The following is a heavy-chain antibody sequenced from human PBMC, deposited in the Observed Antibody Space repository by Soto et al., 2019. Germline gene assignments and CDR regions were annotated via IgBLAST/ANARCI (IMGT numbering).Heavy chain of an antibody. V-gene: IGHV3-7*03. CDR3: AQTYYYGSNWFDP. J-gene: IGHJ5*02. D-gene: IGHD3-10*01. CDR1: GFTFSSYS. CDR2: IKQDGSEK. Sequence: PGGSLRLSCAASGFTFSSYSMNWVRQAPGKGLEWVANIKQDGSEKYYVDSVKGRFTISRDNAKNSLYLQMTNMDPVDTATYYCAQTYYYGSNWFDPWGQGTLVTISS.